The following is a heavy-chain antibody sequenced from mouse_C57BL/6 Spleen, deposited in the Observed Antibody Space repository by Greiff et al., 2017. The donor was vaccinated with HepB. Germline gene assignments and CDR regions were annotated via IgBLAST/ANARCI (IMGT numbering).Heavy chain of an antibody. CDR2: IYPRSGNT. V-gene: IGHV1-81*01. CDR1: GYTFTSYG. CDR3: AGQDPRECFDY. D-gene: IGHD3-1*01. Sequence: VKLMASGAELARPGASVKLSCKASGYTFTSYGISWVKQRTGPGLEWIGEIYPRSGNTYYNEQLKGKATLTADKSYSTAYMELRSLTSEDTAVYFSAGQDPRECFDYWGQGTTLTFSS. J-gene: IGHJ2*01.